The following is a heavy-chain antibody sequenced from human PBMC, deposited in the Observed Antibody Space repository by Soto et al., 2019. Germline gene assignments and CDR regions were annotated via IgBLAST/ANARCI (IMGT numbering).Heavy chain of an antibody. V-gene: IGHV4-30-4*01. J-gene: IGHJ6*02. Sequence: PSETLSLTCTVSGGSISSGDYYWSWIRQPPGKGLEWIGYIYYSGSTYYNPSLKSRVTISVDTSKNQFSLKLSSVTAADTAVYYCARVRGGGYSSRYYYYGMDVWGQGTTVTVSS. CDR2: IYYSGST. CDR3: ARVRGGGYSSRYYYYGMDV. D-gene: IGHD3-22*01. CDR1: GGSISSGDYY.